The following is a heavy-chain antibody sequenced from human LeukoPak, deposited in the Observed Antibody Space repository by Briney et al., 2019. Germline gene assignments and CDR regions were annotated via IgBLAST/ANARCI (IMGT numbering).Heavy chain of an antibody. CDR1: GGSFSGYY. D-gene: IGHD4-11*01. Sequence: SETLSLTCAVYGGSFSGYYWSWIRQPPGTGLEWIGEINHSGSTNYNPSLKSRVTISVDTSKNQFSLKLSSVTAADTAVYYCASLRWDYSNSNHWGQGTLVTVSS. CDR2: INHSGST. J-gene: IGHJ5*02. CDR3: ASLRWDYSNSNH. V-gene: IGHV4-34*01.